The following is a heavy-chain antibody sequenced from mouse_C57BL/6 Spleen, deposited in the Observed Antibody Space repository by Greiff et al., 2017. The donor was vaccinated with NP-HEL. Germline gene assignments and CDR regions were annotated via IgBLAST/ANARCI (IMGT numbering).Heavy chain of an antibody. J-gene: IGHJ2*01. Sequence: QVQLQQPGAELVMPGASVKLSCKASGYTFTSYWMHWVKQRPGQGLEWIGEIDPSDSYTNYNQKFKGKSTLTVDKSSSTAYMQLSSLTSEDSAVYYCARTLHYWGQGTTLTVSS. CDR2: IDPSDSYT. CDR3: ARTLHY. CDR1: GYTFTSYW. V-gene: IGHV1-69*01.